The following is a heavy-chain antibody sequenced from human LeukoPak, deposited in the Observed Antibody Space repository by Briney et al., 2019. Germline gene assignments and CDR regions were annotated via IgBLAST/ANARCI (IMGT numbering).Heavy chain of an antibody. D-gene: IGHD2-2*01. CDR3: AKDPSFSSTSCYPPGI. V-gene: IGHV1-69*10. CDR2: IIPILGIA. Sequence: VKVSCKASGGTFSSYAISWVRQAPGQGLEWMGRIIPILGIANYAQKFQGRVTITADKSTSTAYMELSSLRAEDTAVYYCAKDPSFSSTSCYPPGIWGQGTMVTVSS. CDR1: GGTFSSYA. J-gene: IGHJ3*02.